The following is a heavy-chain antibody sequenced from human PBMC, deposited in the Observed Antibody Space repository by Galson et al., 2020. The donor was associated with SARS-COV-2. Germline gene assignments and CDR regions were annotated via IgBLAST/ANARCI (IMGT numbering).Heavy chain of an antibody. CDR2: INPNSGGT. CDR3: VRDLTGTTGMDYYYGMDV. Sequence: ASVKVSCKASGYTFTGYYMHWVRQAPGQGLEWMGWINPNSGGTNYVQKFQGRVTMTRDTSISTAYMELSRLRSDDTAVYSCVRDLTGTTGMDYYYGMDVWGQGTTVTVSS. J-gene: IGHJ6*02. V-gene: IGHV1-2*02. CDR1: GYTFTGYY. D-gene: IGHD1-7*01.